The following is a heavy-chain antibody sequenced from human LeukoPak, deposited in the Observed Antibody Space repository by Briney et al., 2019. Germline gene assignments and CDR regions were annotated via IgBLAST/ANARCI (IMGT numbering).Heavy chain of an antibody. J-gene: IGHJ4*02. Sequence: GGSLRLSCAASGFTFSRYAMSWVRQAPGKGLEWVSAISGSGGSTYYADSVKGRFTISRDNAKNSVFLQMNNLRAEDTAVYYCAMRIGFDHWGQGTLVTVSS. V-gene: IGHV3-23*01. CDR1: GFTFSRYA. CDR2: ISGSGGST. CDR3: AMRIGFDH.